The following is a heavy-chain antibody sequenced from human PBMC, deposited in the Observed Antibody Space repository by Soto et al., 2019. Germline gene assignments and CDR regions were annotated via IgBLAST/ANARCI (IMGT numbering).Heavy chain of an antibody. D-gene: IGHD3-10*01. CDR3: AREWSTSGDLDY. Sequence: QVQLVESGGGLVQPGRSLRLSCAASGFTFSSHSIKWVRQAPGKGREWVAVITYDGSIKYYADSEKGRFTISRDNSKNTAYLQMNSLSAEDKAVFYCAREWSTSGDLDYWGQGTLVIVSS. CDR1: GFTFSSHS. J-gene: IGHJ4*02. CDR2: ITYDGSIK. V-gene: IGHV3-30-3*01.